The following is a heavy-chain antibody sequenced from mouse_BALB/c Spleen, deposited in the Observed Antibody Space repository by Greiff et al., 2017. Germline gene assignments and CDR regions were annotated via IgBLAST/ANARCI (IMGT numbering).Heavy chain of an antibody. CDR3: ARDDDSSWFAY. V-gene: IGHV5-6*01. CDR1: GFTFSSYG. D-gene: IGHD2-4*01. J-gene: IGHJ3*01. Sequence: EVQLVESGGDLVKPGGSLKLSCAASGFTFSSYGMSWVRQTPDKRLEWVATISSGGSYTYYPDSVKGRFTISRDNAKNTLYLQMSSLKSEDTAMYYCARDDDSSWFAYWGQGTLVTVSA. CDR2: ISSGGSYT.